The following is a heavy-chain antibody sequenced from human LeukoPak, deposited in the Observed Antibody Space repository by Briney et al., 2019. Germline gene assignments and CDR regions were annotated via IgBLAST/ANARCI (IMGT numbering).Heavy chain of an antibody. CDR2: ISSSSSYI. CDR1: GFTFSSYS. Sequence: GGSLRLSCAASGFTFSSYSMNWVRQAPGKGLEWVSSISSSSSYIYYADSVKGRFTISRDNAKNSLYLQMNSLRAEDTAVYYCAKVAAAAGPHQGYFDYWGQGTLVTVSS. D-gene: IGHD6-13*01. CDR3: AKVAAAAGPHQGYFDY. V-gene: IGHV3-21*01. J-gene: IGHJ4*02.